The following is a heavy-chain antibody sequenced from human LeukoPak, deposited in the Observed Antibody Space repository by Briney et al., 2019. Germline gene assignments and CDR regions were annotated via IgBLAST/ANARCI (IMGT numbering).Heavy chain of an antibody. Sequence: GGSLTPSCAASGLTFSTYWMHWVRQAPGKGLVWVSRINGDGSLSYADSAKGRFTISRNNTKNMLYLQMNRLRAEDTAVYYCAGGASSTVHYWGQGTLVTVSS. CDR2: INGDGSL. CDR3: AGGASSTVHY. J-gene: IGHJ4*02. V-gene: IGHV3-74*01. CDR1: GLTFSTYW. D-gene: IGHD6-13*01.